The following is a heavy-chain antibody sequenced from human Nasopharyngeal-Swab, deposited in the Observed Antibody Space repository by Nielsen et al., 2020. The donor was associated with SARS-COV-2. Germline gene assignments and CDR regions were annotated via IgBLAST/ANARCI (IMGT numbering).Heavy chain of an antibody. J-gene: IGHJ4*02. Sequence: LSLTCVASGFSFSSYSMHWVRQAPGKGLEWVAVMSNDGTNEYYVDSVKGRFSISRDNSKDTVYLQMASLKPEDTAVYYCARDRESIFWSGYSFDYWGQGILVTVSS. CDR1: GFSFSSYS. V-gene: IGHV3-30-3*01. D-gene: IGHD3/OR15-3a*01. CDR2: MSNDGTNE. CDR3: ARDRESIFWSGYSFDY.